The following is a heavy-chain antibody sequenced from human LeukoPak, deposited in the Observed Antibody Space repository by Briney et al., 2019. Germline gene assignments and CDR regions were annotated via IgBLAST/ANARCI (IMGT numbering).Heavy chain of an antibody. D-gene: IGHD6-25*01. CDR3: AKGSRLLRALTATLFDY. Sequence: KAGGSLRLSCAASGFTFSSYAMSWVRQAPGKGLEWVSAISGSGGSTYYADSVKGRFTISRDNSKNTLYLQMNSLRAEDTAVYYCAKGSRLLRALTATLFDYWGQGTLVTVSS. J-gene: IGHJ4*02. V-gene: IGHV3-23*01. CDR1: GFTFSSYA. CDR2: ISGSGGST.